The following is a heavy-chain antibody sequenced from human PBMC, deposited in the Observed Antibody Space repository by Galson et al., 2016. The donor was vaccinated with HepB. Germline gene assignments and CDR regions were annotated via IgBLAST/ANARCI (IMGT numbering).Heavy chain of an antibody. CDR1: GFTFSSYV. Sequence: SLRLSCAASGFTFSSYVMSWVRQAPGKGLDWVSLIYSGGSTSYADSVKGRFTISRDSSKNTLFLQMNSLRVEDTAVYYCGRDVGPWGPGTLVTVSS. CDR2: IYSGGST. CDR3: GRDVGP. J-gene: IGHJ5*02. V-gene: IGHV3-53*01.